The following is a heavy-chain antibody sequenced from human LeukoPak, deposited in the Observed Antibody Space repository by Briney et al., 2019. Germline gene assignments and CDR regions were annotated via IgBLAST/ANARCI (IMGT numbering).Heavy chain of an antibody. J-gene: IGHJ4*02. V-gene: IGHV4-39*01. CDR1: GGSISSSSYY. CDR2: IYYSGST. Sequence: NASETLSLTCTVSGGSISSSSYYWGWIRQPPGKGLEWIGSIYYSGSTYYNPSLKSRVTISVDTSKNQFSLKLSSVTAADTAVYYCARCAHGSGSYYNVGGVQFDYWGQGTLVTVSS. CDR3: ARCAHGSGSYYNVGGVQFDY. D-gene: IGHD3-10*01.